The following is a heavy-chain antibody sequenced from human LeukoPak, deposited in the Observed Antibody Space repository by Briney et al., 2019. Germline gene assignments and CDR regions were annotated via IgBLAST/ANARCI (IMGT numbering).Heavy chain of an antibody. CDR1: GFTFSSYW. J-gene: IGHJ4*02. CDR3: AREISSSWSDYFDY. V-gene: IGHV3-7*01. D-gene: IGHD6-13*01. CDR2: IKQDGSEK. Sequence: GGSLRLSCAASGFTFSSYWMSWVRQAPGKGLVWVANIKQDGSEKYYVDSVKGRFTISRDNAKNSLYLQMNSLRAEDTAVYYCAREISSSWSDYFDYWGQGTLVTVSS.